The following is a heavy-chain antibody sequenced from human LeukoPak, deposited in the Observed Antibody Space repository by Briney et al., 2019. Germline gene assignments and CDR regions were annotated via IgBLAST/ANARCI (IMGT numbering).Heavy chain of an antibody. CDR1: GYSISSGYY. CDR3: ARDRYYYDSSARPNWFDP. V-gene: IGHV4-38-2*02. Sequence: SESLSLTCIVSGYSISSGYYWGWIRQPPGKGLEWIGSIYHSGGTYYNPSLKSRVTISVDTSKNQFSLKLSSVTAADTAVYYCARDRYYYDSSARPNWFDPWGQGTLVTVSS. D-gene: IGHD3-22*01. J-gene: IGHJ5*02. CDR2: IYHSGGT.